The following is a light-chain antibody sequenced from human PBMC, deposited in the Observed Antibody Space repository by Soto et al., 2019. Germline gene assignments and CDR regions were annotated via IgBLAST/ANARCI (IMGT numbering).Light chain of an antibody. J-gene: IGLJ3*02. V-gene: IGLV1-44*01. CDR3: AAWDDSLKGWV. Sequence: QSVLTQPPSASGTPGQRVTISCSGSDSNIGSENVNWYQQVPGTAPKLLIYAKNQRPSGVPDRFSVSKSGTSASLAIGGLQSEDEADYYCAAWDDSLKGWVFGGGTKLTVL. CDR2: AKN. CDR1: DSNIGSEN.